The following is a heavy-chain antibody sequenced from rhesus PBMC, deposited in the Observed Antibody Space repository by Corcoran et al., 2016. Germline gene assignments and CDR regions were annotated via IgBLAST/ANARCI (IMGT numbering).Heavy chain of an antibody. Sequence: QVQLQESGPGLVKPLETLSLSCAIAGGSFNSYWWSWFRQSPGKGLEWLGEVRGSDGHPNYTPSLKCRVIISTAAPTKQLSLNLVSVTAADTGVYYCSASPSFPDVWGQGVVVTVSS. CDR3: SASPSFPDV. J-gene: IGHJ4*01. CDR1: GGSFNSYW. CDR2: VRGSDGHP. V-gene: IGHV4-80*01. D-gene: IGHD2-15*01.